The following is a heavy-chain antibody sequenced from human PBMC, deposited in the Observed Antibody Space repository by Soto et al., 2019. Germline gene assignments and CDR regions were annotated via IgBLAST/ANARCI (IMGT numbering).Heavy chain of an antibody. CDR2: ISDRGTT. V-gene: IGHV4-59*01. CDR3: ARDRWTTRANWFDP. Sequence: SETLSLTCTVFGGSIDDYYWSWIRQSPGKGLEWIGHISDRGTTDYNPSLKSRVTISVDRSKTQFSLKVTSVTAADTAVYYCARDRWTTRANWFDPWGQGTLVTVS. J-gene: IGHJ5*02. CDR1: GGSIDDYY. D-gene: IGHD1-1*01.